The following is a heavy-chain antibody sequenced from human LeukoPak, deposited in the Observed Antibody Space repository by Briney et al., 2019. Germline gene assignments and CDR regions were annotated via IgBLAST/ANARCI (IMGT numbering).Heavy chain of an antibody. Sequence: SVKVSCKASGFTFTSSAMQWVRQARGQRLEWIGWIVVGSGNTNYAQKFQERVTITRDMSTSTAYMELSSLRSEETAVYYCAAGTPNIVAHDAFVIWGEGEMVTVSS. CDR1: GFTFTSSA. CDR3: AAGTPNIVAHDAFVI. CDR2: IVVGSGNT. D-gene: IGHD5-12*01. V-gene: IGHV1-58*02. J-gene: IGHJ3*02.